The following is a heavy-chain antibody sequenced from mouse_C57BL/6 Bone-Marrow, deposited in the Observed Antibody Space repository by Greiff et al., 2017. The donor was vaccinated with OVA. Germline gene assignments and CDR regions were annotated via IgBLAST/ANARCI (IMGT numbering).Heavy chain of an antibody. Sequence: QVQLQQSGAELVKPGASVKLSCKASGYTFTEYTIHWVKQRSGQGLEWIGWFYPGSGSIKYNENFKDKATLTADKSSSTVYMELSRLTSEDSAVYFCARHEGASYYYGSSYGWYFDVWGTGTTVTVSS. J-gene: IGHJ1*03. CDR1: GYTFTEYT. CDR2: FYPGSGSI. V-gene: IGHV1-62-2*01. CDR3: ARHEGASYYYGSSYGWYFDV. D-gene: IGHD1-1*01.